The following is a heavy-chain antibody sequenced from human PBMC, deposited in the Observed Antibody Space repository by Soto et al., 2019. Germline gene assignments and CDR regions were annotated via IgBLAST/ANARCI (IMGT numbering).Heavy chain of an antibody. CDR3: ARGIGTNWNYVWFDP. CDR1: GFTFSSHG. CDR2: VSYDGNDK. Sequence: QVQVVESGGGVVQPGRSLRLSCAASGFTFSSHGMHWVRQAPGKGLEWVAGVSYDGNDKYYADSVKGRFTISRDNSKNTLYLQMNSLRVEDTAVYYCARGIGTNWNYVWFDPWGQGTLVTVSS. J-gene: IGHJ5*02. D-gene: IGHD1-7*01. V-gene: IGHV3-30*03.